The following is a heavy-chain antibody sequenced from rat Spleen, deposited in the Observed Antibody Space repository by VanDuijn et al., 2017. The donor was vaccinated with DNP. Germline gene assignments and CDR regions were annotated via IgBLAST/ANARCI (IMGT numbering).Heavy chain of an antibody. CDR1: GYSITSNY. Sequence: EVQLQESGPGLVKPSQSLSLTCSVTGYSITSNYWGWIRKFPGNKMEWIGHISYSGSTGYNPSLKSRISITRDTSKNQFFLHLNSVTTEDTATYYCARAYGSPWYFDYWGQGVMVTVSS. J-gene: IGHJ2*01. D-gene: IGHD1-3*01. CDR2: ISYSGST. V-gene: IGHV3-1*01. CDR3: ARAYGSPWYFDY.